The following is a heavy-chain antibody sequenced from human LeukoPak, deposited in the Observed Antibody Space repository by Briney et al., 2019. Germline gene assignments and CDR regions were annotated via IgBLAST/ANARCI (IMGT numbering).Heavy chain of an antibody. CDR2: IIPILGIA. CDR3: SRDVPPYYFDY. V-gene: IGHV1-69*10. CDR1: GYTFTSYG. D-gene: IGHD2-2*01. Sequence: VTDSCKASGYTFTSYGISWVRQAPPQGLEWMGRIIPILGIAKYAQKFQGRVTITADPSTSPASMDLSSLSSEATALYYCSRDVPPYYFDYWGQGTLVTVSS. J-gene: IGHJ4*02.